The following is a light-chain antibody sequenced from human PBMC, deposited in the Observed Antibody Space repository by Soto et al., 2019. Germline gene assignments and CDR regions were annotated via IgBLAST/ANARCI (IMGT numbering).Light chain of an antibody. CDR2: NVN. J-gene: IGLJ1*01. Sequence: QSALTQPVSVSGSPGQSITISCTGTSSDIGAYNFVSWYQQHPGKPPKLMIYNVNNRPSGFSSRFAGSKSGNTASLTISGLQAEDEADYYCSSYAGSNTFVFGTGTKLTVL. V-gene: IGLV2-14*03. CDR3: SSYAGSNTFV. CDR1: SSDIGAYNF.